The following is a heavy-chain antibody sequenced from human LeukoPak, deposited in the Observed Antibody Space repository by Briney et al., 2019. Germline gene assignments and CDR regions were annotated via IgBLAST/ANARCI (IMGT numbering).Heavy chain of an antibody. CDR3: ARRAIGVDYYYMDV. Sequence: ASVKVSCKASGYTFTNYGISWVRQAPGQGLEWMGWISAYNGNTNYAQKLQGTVTMTTDTSTSTAYMELSRLRSDDTAVYYCARRAIGVDYYYMDVWGKGTTVTVSS. V-gene: IGHV1-18*01. J-gene: IGHJ6*03. CDR1: GYTFTNYG. D-gene: IGHD3-10*01. CDR2: ISAYNGNT.